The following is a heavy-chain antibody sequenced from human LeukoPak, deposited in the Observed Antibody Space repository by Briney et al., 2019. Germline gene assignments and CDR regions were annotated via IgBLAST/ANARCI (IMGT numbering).Heavy chain of an antibody. D-gene: IGHD1-26*01. CDR1: GGSIGGNY. V-gene: IGHV4-4*09. CDR2: IHSSGYT. J-gene: IGHJ5*02. CDR3: AKRLGPTSGSYDWFDP. Sequence: SETLSLTCTVSGGSIGGNYWSWIRQPSGQGLEWIAYIHSSGYTNYNPSLKSRVTISVDTSKNQFFLNVISVTAADTAVYYCAKRLGPTSGSYDWFDPWGQGTLVTVSS.